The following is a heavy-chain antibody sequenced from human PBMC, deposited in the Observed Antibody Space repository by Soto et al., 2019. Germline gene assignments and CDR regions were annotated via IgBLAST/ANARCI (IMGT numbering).Heavy chain of an antibody. V-gene: IGHV3-49*03. D-gene: IGHD2-8*01. CDR3: TREREYCTNGVCYYGYGMDV. CDR1: GFTFGDYA. CDR2: IRSKAYGGTT. J-gene: IGHJ6*02. Sequence: SLRLSCTASGFTFGDYAMSWFRQAPGKGLEWVGFIRSKAYGGTTEYAASVKGRFTISRDDSKSIAYLQMNSLKTEDTAVYYCTREREYCTNGVCYYGYGMDVWGQGTTVTVS.